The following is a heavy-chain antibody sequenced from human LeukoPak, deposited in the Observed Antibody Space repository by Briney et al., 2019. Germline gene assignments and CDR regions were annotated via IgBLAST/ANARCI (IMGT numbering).Heavy chain of an antibody. CDR3: VKDMAYSSGWYGIDY. Sequence: GGSLRLSCAASGFTFDDYAMHWVRQAPGKGLEWVSLISGDGGATHYADSVKGRFTISRDNSKNSLYLQMNSLRTEDTAFYYCVKDMAYSSGWYGIDYWGQGTLVTVSS. CDR1: GFTFDDYA. CDR2: ISGDGGAT. J-gene: IGHJ4*02. V-gene: IGHV3-43*02. D-gene: IGHD6-19*01.